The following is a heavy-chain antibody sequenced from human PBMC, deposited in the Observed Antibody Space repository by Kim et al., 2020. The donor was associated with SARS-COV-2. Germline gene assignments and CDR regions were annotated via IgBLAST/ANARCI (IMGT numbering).Heavy chain of an antibody. D-gene: IGHD6-13*01. V-gene: IGHV4-34*01. Sequence: SETLSLTCAVYGGSFSGYYWSWIRQPPGKGLEWIGEINHSGSTNYNPSLKSRVTISVDTSKNQFSLKLSSVTAADTAVYYCARGRGYSSSWYAYYYGMDVWGQGTTVTVSS. CDR2: INHSGST. CDR3: ARGRGYSSSWYAYYYGMDV. CDR1: GGSFSGYY. J-gene: IGHJ6*02.